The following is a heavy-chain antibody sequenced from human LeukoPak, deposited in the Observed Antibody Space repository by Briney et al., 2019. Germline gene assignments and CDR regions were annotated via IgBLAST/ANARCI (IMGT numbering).Heavy chain of an antibody. Sequence: ASVKVSCKASGYTFTNQGISWVRQAPGQGLEWMGWISVKDGHTDYAQNYQGRVTMTTDTSTSTAYMELRSLRSDDTALYYCARESYYDFWSGFRDYWGQGTLVTVSS. J-gene: IGHJ4*02. CDR3: ARESYYDFWSGFRDY. V-gene: IGHV1-18*01. CDR2: ISVKDGHT. CDR1: GYTFTNQG. D-gene: IGHD3-3*01.